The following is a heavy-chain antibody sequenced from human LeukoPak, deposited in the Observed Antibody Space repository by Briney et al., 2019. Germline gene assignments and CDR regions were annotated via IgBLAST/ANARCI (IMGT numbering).Heavy chain of an antibody. J-gene: IGHJ4*02. V-gene: IGHV4-59*11. Sequence: ETSPTLSLACSLASASISIHYWSWSRHPPGKGLEWLGYIYYSVRTNYNPSLKSRVTISVDMPNNLFSLKMSSVTAADTAVYYCARIRYSSSWYRRLGYFDYWGQGTLVTVSS. CDR3: ARIRYSSSWYRRLGYFDY. CDR1: SASISIHY. D-gene: IGHD6-13*01. CDR2: IYYSVRT.